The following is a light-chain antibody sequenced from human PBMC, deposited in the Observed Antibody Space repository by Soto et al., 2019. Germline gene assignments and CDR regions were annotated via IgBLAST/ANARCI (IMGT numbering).Light chain of an antibody. CDR2: DVS. CDR1: QTINNW. CDR3: QQYHTFSST. V-gene: IGKV1-5*01. Sequence: DIQMTQSPSTLSASIGDRVTITCRASQTINNWVAWYQQKPGKAPNLLVYDVSALESGVPSRFSGSGSGTEFSLTINSLQPDDFATYYCQQYHTFSSTFGQGTTVEFK. J-gene: IGKJ1*01.